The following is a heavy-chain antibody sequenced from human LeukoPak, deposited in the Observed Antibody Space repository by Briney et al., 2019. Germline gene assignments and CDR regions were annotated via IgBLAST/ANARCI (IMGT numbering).Heavy chain of an antibody. D-gene: IGHD6-13*01. V-gene: IGHV3-23*01. Sequence: PGGSLRLSCAASGFTFTNYAMSWVRQAPGKGLEWVSAISGSGGSTFYADSVKGRFTISRDNSKNTLYLPMNSLRAEDTAVYYCAKDYSSSWYGIDYWGQGTLVTVSS. J-gene: IGHJ4*02. CDR2: ISGSGGST. CDR3: AKDYSSSWYGIDY. CDR1: GFTFTNYA.